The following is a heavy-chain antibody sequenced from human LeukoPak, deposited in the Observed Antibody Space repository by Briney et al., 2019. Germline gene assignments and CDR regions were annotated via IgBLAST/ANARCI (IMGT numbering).Heavy chain of an antibody. Sequence: GGSLRLSCGASGLTFSSSAMGWVRQPPGKGRERPSTISGDGYNTYYAGSVRGRFTISRDNSKNTLYLQMNSLRAEDTAVYYCAARPPIIVGGPFDYWGQGTLVTVSS. J-gene: IGHJ4*02. CDR3: AARPPIIVGGPFDY. CDR1: GLTFSSSA. D-gene: IGHD1-26*01. V-gene: IGHV3-23*01. CDR2: ISGDGYNT.